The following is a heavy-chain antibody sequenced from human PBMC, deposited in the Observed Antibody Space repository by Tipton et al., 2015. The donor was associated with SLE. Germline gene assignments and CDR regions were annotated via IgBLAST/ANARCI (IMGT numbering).Heavy chain of an antibody. CDR2: MNPKSANS. CDR1: GYTFSSYD. J-gene: IGHJ6*03. CDR3: ARADSPGYYYFMDV. Sequence: QLVQSGAEVKKPGASVKVSCKASGYTFSSYDIHWVQQATGQGLEWMGWMNPKSANSGYAQKFQGRVTITRNSSIRTAYMELSSLRSEDTAVYYCARADSPGYYYFMDVWGTGTTVTVPS. D-gene: IGHD2-15*01. V-gene: IGHV1-8*01.